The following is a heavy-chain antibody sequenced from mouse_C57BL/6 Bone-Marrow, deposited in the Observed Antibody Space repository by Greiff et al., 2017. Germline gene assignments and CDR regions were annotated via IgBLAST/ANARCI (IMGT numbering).Heavy chain of an antibody. CDR2: IDPENGDT. V-gene: IGHV14-4*01. J-gene: IGHJ2*01. D-gene: IGHD2-4*01. CDR3: TTLYDYDFVD. Sequence: EVQLQQSGAELVRPGASVKLSCKASGFNFKDDYMHWVKQRPEQGLEWIGWIDPENGDTEYATKFQGKATITADTSSNTAYLQLSSLTSEDTAVYYCTTLYDYDFVDWGEGTTLTVSA. CDR1: GFNFKDDY.